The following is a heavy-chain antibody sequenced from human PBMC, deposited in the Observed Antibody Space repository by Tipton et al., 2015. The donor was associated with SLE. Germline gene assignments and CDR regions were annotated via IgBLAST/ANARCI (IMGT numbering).Heavy chain of an antibody. CDR3: ARVDYYDSSGYYSDDAFDI. Sequence: LRLSCTVSGGSISSSSYYWGWIRQPPGKGLEWIGSIYYSGSTYYNPSLKSRVTISVDTSKNQFSLKLRSVTAADTAVYYCARVDYYDSSGYYSDDAFDIWGQGTMVTVSS. CDR1: GGSISSSSYY. CDR2: IYYSGST. J-gene: IGHJ3*02. V-gene: IGHV4-39*07. D-gene: IGHD3-22*01.